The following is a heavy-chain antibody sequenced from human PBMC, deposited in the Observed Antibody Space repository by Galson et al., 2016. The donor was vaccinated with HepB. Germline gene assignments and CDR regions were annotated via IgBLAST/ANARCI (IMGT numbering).Heavy chain of an antibody. CDR2: ISPAESAT. V-gene: IGHV3-48*01. J-gene: IGHJ5*02. CDR1: GFTFSTYT. Sequence: SLRLSCATSGFTFSTYTMNWVRQAPGKGLEWVSYISPAESATYYADSVKGRFTISRDNADNSLYLQMNSLRGDDTAVYYCARGLFGWLQTWGQGTLVTVSS. D-gene: IGHD5-24*01. CDR3: ARGLFGWLQT.